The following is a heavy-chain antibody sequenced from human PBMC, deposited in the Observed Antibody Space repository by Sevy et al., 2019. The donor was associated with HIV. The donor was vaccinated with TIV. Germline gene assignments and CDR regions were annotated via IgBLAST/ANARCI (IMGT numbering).Heavy chain of an antibody. D-gene: IGHD3-22*01. CDR1: GYTFTGYY. CDR2: INPNSGGT. J-gene: IGHJ4*02. CDR3: ARDGDFTYYYDSSGTTFDY. V-gene: IGHV1-2*06. Sequence: ASVKVSCKASGYTFTGYYMHWVRQAPGQGLEWMGRINPNSGGTNYAQKFQGRVTMTRDTSISTAYMELGRLRSDDTAVYYCARDGDFTYYYDSSGTTFDYWGQGTLVTVSS.